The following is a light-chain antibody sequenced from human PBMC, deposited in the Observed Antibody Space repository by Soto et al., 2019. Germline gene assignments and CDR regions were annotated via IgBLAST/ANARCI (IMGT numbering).Light chain of an antibody. CDR1: QSLLHSNGYNY. CDR3: MQALQTPYT. J-gene: IGKJ2*01. Sequence: DIVMTQSPLSLPVTPGEPASISCRSSQSLLHSNGYNYLDWYLQKPGQSPQLLIYLGSNRASGVPDRFSGSGSGTDFTLKISRVEADDVGVYYCMQALQTPYTFGQVTKLEIK. CDR2: LGS. V-gene: IGKV2-28*01.